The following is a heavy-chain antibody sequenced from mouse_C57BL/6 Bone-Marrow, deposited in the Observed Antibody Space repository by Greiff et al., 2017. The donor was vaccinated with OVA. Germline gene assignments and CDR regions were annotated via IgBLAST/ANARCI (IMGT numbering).Heavy chain of an antibody. V-gene: IGHV5-4*03. CDR1: GFTFSSYA. J-gene: IGHJ1*03. Sequence: EVKLMESGGGLVKPGGSLKLSCAASGFTFSSYAMSWVRQTPEKRLEWVATISDGGSYTYYPDNVKGRFTISRDNAKNNLYLQMSHLKSEDTAMYYCARVNWDQYFDGWGTGTTVTVSS. D-gene: IGHD4-1*02. CDR2: ISDGGSYT. CDR3: ARVNWDQYFDG.